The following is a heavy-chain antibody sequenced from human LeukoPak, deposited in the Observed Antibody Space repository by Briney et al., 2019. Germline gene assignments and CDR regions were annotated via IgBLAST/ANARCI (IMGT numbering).Heavy chain of an antibody. V-gene: IGHV3-23*01. CDR1: GFTFSSYA. D-gene: IGHD2-21*01. CDR2: ISGSGGST. CDR3: AKAISKLGDGDCYHY. J-gene: IGHJ4*02. Sequence: GGSLRLSCAASGFTFSSYAMSWVRQAPGKGLEWVSAISGSGGSTYYADSVKGRFTISRDNSKNTLYLQMNSLRAEDTAVYYCAKAISKLGDGDCYHYWGQGTLVTVSS.